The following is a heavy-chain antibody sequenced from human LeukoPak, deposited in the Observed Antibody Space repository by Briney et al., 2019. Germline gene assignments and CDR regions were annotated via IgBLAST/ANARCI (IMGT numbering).Heavy chain of an antibody. Sequence: PGGSLRLSCAASGFTFINYWMSWVRQAPGKGLEWVANIKQDGSEKYYVDSVEGRFTISRDNAKNSVTLQMNSLRGEDTAVYYCVRALGSSSADSWGQGTLVIVSS. CDR3: VRALGSSSADS. D-gene: IGHD6-6*01. CDR1: GFTFINYW. V-gene: IGHV3-7*01. J-gene: IGHJ4*02. CDR2: IKQDGSEK.